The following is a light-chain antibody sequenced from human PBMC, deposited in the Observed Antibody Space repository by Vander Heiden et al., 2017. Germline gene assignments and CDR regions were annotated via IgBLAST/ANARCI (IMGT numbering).Light chain of an antibody. CDR1: NIGSKS. CDR2: DDG. Sequence: SYVLTQPPSVSVAPGPTARITCGGNNIGSKSVHWYQQKPGQAPVLVVYDDGDRPSGIPERFSGSNSGNPATLAISRVEAGDEADYYCQVWDSSTDHLIFGGGTKLTVL. CDR3: QVWDSSTDHLI. J-gene: IGLJ2*01. V-gene: IGLV3-21*02.